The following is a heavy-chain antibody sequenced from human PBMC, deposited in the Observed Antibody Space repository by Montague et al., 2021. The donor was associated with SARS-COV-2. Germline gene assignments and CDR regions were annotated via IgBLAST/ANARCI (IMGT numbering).Heavy chain of an antibody. Sequence: SLRLSCAASGFTFSSFAMHWVRQAPGKGLEWVAVIWYDGSNEYYADSVKGRFTISRDNSKNTVYLQINGLRLEDTALYYCAKSAYGSSWYSDYWGQGTPVTVSS. V-gene: IGHV3-30-3*02. CDR3: AKSAYGSSWYSDY. CDR2: IWYDGSNE. J-gene: IGHJ4*02. D-gene: IGHD6-13*01. CDR1: GFTFSSFA.